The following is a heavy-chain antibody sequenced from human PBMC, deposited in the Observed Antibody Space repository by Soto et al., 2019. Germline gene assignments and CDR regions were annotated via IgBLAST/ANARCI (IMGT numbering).Heavy chain of an antibody. V-gene: IGHV3-21*06. CDR3: ARARVYATGPLDF. Sequence: GWSLRLACAASGFTFTSYTMKWVRQAPGKGLEWVSSISSSSDYIYYADSMKGRVTISRDNAKNSLFLDMNSLTGEDTAVYYFARARVYATGPLDFWGQGTLVTVSS. D-gene: IGHD6-13*01. J-gene: IGHJ4*02. CDR1: GFTFTSYT. CDR2: ISSSSDYI.